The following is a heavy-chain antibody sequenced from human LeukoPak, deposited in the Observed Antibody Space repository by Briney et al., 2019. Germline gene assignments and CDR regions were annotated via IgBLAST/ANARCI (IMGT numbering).Heavy chain of an antibody. CDR1: GGSISSSSYN. V-gene: IGHV4-39*01. CDR2: IYYSGST. D-gene: IGHD2-2*01. CDR3: ARRGCGLTSCYLFDY. J-gene: IGHJ4*02. Sequence: ASETLSLTCTVSGGSISSSSYNWGWIRQPPGKGLEWIGSIYYSGSTYYNPSLKSRVTISVDTSRNQFSLKLSSVTAADTAVYYCARRGCGLTSCYLFDYWGQGTLVTVSS.